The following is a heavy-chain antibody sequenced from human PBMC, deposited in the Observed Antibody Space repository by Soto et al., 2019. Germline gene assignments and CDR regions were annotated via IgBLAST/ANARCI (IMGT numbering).Heavy chain of an antibody. CDR3: VKEIGDSSDYPLDY. V-gene: IGHV3-23*01. D-gene: IGHD3-22*01. CDR2: VSASGLNT. Sequence: PGGSLRLSCAASGFTFSTYAMAWVRQAPGKGLEWVSGVSASGLNTDYADPVKGRFYISRDNSKNTLDLQLNSLRTEDTAVYYCVKEIGDSSDYPLDYCGQGTLVTVSS. J-gene: IGHJ4*02. CDR1: GFTFSTYA.